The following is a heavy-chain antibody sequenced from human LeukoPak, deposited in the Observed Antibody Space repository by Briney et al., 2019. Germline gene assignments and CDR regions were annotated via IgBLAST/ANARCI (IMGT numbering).Heavy chain of an antibody. CDR1: GFTFSSYS. V-gene: IGHV3-23*01. CDR3: AKAPSRYCSGGSCFFDY. J-gene: IGHJ4*02. Sequence: GGSLRLSCAASGFTFSSYSMNWVRQAPGKGLEWVSAISGSGGSTYYADSVKGRFTISRDNSKNTLYLQMNSLRAEDTAVYYCAKAPSRYCSGGSCFFDYWGQGALVTVSS. D-gene: IGHD2-15*01. CDR2: ISGSGGST.